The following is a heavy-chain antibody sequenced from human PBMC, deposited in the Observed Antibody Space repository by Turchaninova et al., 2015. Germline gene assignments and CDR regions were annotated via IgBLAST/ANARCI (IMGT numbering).Heavy chain of an antibody. V-gene: IGHV4-38-2*01. CDR3: ARHEGGYNYGLLDY. CDR2: IYPSGST. D-gene: IGHD5-18*01. CDR1: GYSISSGYY. Sequence: QVQLQESGPGLVKPSETLSLTCAVSGYSISSGYYWGWIRQPPGKGLEWIGCIYPSGSTSYSPSLKRRVTISIDPSKNRFFLRLSSVTAADTAVYYCARHEGGYNYGLLDYWGQGTLVTVSS. J-gene: IGHJ4*02.